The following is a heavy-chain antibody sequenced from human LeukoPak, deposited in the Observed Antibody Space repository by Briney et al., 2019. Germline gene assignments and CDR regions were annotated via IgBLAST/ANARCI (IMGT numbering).Heavy chain of an antibody. V-gene: IGHV4-34*01. D-gene: IGHD3/OR15-3a*01. CDR1: GGSFSGYY. J-gene: IGHJ4*02. Sequence: PSETLSLTCAAYGGSFSGYYWSWIRQPPGKGLEWIGSIYYSGNTYYNASLKSQVSISIDTSKNQFSLRLTSVTAADTAVYYCARQTGSGLFILPGGQGTLVTVSS. CDR3: ARQTGSGLFILP. CDR2: IYYSGNT.